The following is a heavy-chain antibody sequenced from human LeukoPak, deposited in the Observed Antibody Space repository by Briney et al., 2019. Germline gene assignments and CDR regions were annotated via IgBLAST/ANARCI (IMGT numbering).Heavy chain of an antibody. CDR1: GFTFSSYA. J-gene: IGHJ4*02. CDR2: ISYDGSNK. V-gene: IGHV3-30-3*01. D-gene: IGHD3-3*01. CDR3: ARDGGSHGTTLRFLEWLLGLIGY. Sequence: PGGSLRLSCAASGFTFSSYAMHWVRQAPGKGLEWVAVISYDGSNKYYADSVKGRFTISRDNSKNTLYLQMNSLRAEDTAVYYCARDGGSHGTTLRFLEWLLGLIGYWGQGTLVTVSS.